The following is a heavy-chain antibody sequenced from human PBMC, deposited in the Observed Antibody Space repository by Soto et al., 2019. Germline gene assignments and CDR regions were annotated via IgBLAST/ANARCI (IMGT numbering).Heavy chain of an antibody. CDR1: GGSFSGYY. CDR2: INDRGSI. J-gene: IGHJ2*01. Sequence: QVQLQQWGAGPLRPLEPLSLTCGVSGGSFSGYYWAWIRQSPGKGLEWIGEINDRGSINYNPSLKSRVSISVDTSQNHYSLNLRSVTAADTAVYYCARESHDILTGPPWVWYFDLWGRGTLVTVSS. CDR3: ARESHDILTGPPWVWYFDL. V-gene: IGHV4-34*01. D-gene: IGHD3-9*01.